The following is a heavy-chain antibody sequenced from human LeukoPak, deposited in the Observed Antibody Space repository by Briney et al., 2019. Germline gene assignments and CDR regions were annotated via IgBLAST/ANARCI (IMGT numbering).Heavy chain of an antibody. CDR3: ARLYGGSYAY. CDR2: ISDSGGNT. J-gene: IGHJ4*02. D-gene: IGHD1-26*01. Sequence: PGGSLRLSCAASGFTLSSDAMTWVRQAPGKGLEWVSSISDSGGNTFYADSVKGRFTISRDISKNTLFLHINGLRAEDTAMYYCARLYGGSYAYWGQGTLVTVSS. CDR1: GFTLSSDA. V-gene: IGHV3-23*01.